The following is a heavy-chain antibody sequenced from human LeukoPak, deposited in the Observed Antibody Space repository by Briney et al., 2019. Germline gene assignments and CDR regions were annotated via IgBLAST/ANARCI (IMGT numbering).Heavy chain of an antibody. CDR3: ARGGSHGY. Sequence: GGSLRLSCATSGLTFSSYWMSWVRQAPGKGLEWVANIKPDGSEKNYVDSVKGRFTISRDNAKNSLYLQMNSLRAEDTAVYYCARGGSHGYWGQGTLVSVSS. D-gene: IGHD1-26*01. V-gene: IGHV3-7*01. CDR2: IKPDGSEK. J-gene: IGHJ4*02. CDR1: GLTFSSYW.